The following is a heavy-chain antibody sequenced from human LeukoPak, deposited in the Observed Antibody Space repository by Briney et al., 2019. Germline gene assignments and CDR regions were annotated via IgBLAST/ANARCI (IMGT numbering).Heavy chain of an antibody. V-gene: IGHV4-39*01. CDR1: GGSISSSSYY. Sequence: PSETLSLTCTVSGGSISSSSYYWGWIRQPPGKGLEWIGSIYYSGSTYYNPSLKSRVTISVDTSKNQFSLKLSSVTAADTAVYYCARKGSSSSWFDPWGQGTLVTVSS. CDR3: ARKGSSSSWFDP. CDR2: IYYSGST. J-gene: IGHJ5*02. D-gene: IGHD6-6*01.